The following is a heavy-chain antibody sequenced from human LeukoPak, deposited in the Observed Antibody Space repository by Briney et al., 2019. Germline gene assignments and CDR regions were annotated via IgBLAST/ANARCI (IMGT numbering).Heavy chain of an antibody. Sequence: PSETLSLTCTVSGGSISSYYWSWIRQPPGKGLEWIGYIYYSGSTNYNPSLKSRVTISVDTSKNQFSLKLSSVTAADTAVYYCARLGNYYDSSGYYAAYWGQGTLVTVSS. CDR1: GGSISSYY. J-gene: IGHJ4*02. CDR3: ARLGNYYDSSGYYAAY. V-gene: IGHV4-59*08. D-gene: IGHD3-22*01. CDR2: IYYSGST.